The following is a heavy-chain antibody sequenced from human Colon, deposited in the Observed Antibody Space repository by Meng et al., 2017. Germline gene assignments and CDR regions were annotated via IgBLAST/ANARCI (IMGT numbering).Heavy chain of an antibody. CDR2: INTDNGNT. J-gene: IGHJ4*02. V-gene: IGHV1-3*04. Sequence: GESLKISCKASGYSFTSYAMQWVRQAPGQGFEWMGWINTDNGNTEYSRKFQGRVILTRDTSANTAYMELSSLTSEDTAVYYCARERQTSGEDYWGQGTLVTVSS. CDR1: GYSFTSYA. CDR3: ARERQTSGEDY. D-gene: IGHD2-15*01.